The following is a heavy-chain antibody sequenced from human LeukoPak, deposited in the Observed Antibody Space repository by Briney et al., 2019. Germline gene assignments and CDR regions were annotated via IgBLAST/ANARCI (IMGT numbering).Heavy chain of an antibody. V-gene: IGHV3-23*01. Sequence: GGSLRLSCAASGFTFSSYAMSWVRQAPGKGLEWVSAISGSGGSTYYADSVKGRFTISRDNSKNTLYLQMNSLRAEDTAVYYCARIPDRLRSYFDYWGQGTLVTVSS. D-gene: IGHD2-15*01. J-gene: IGHJ4*02. CDR1: GFTFSSYA. CDR3: ARIPDRLRSYFDY. CDR2: ISGSGGST.